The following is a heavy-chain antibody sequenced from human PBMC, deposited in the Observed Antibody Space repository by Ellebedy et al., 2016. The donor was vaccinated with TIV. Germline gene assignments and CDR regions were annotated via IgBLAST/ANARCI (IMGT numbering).Heavy chain of an antibody. CDR1: GFKFNDYA. D-gene: IGHD4/OR15-4a*01. CDR3: AKGRESEILVLTGFDS. CDR2: ISWHSRNI. J-gene: IGHJ4*02. Sequence: SLKISXAASGFKFNDYAMHWVRQAPGKGLEWVSSISWHSRNIAYTASVQGRFTISRDNAKNSVYLEMNSLRTEDTALYYCAKGRESEILVLTGFDSWGQGTLVTVSS. V-gene: IGHV3-9*01.